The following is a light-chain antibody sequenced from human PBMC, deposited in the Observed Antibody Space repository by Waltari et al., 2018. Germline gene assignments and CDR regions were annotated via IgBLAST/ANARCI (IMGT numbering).Light chain of an antibody. Sequence: QSVLTQPPSVSAAPGQRVTISCAGGRSNIGNNFVNWYRQFPGTAPKLLIYEDTGRPSGIAGRFSGSKSGTSATLDITGLQAGDEADYYCGTWDSSLSGAVFGGGTHLTVL. CDR2: EDT. CDR3: GTWDSSLSGAV. V-gene: IGLV1-51*02. J-gene: IGLJ7*01. CDR1: RSNIGNNF.